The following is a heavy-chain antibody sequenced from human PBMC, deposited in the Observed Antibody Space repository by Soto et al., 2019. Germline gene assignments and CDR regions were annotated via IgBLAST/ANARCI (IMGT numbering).Heavy chain of an antibody. D-gene: IGHD3-3*01. CDR3: ARSHGVVPTQAFDP. Sequence: QVHLQESGPGLVTPSGTLSLTCGVSGGSINSINWWSWVRQTPGKGLEWIGEIYHNGRSNYTPSLKSRVTLSIDQSQNQFLLNLTSVTAADTAVYYCARSHGVVPTQAFDPWGQGTLVIVSS. J-gene: IGHJ5*02. V-gene: IGHV4-4*02. CDR1: GGSINSINW. CDR2: IYHNGRS.